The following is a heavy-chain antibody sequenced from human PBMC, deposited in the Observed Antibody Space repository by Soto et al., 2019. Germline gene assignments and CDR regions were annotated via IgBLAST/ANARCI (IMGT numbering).Heavy chain of an antibody. J-gene: IGHJ6*04. CDR2: IDPSDSYT. D-gene: IGHD2-2*02. V-gene: IGHV5-10-1*01. Sequence: GESLKISCKGSGYSFTSYWISWVRQMPGKGLEWMGRIDPSDSYTNYSPSFQGHVTISADKSISTAYLQWSSLKASDNAMYYCARRGYCSSTRCYNEPVFHYYYYGMDVWGKGTTVTVSS. CDR1: GYSFTSYW. CDR3: ARRGYCSSTRCYNEPVFHYYYYGMDV.